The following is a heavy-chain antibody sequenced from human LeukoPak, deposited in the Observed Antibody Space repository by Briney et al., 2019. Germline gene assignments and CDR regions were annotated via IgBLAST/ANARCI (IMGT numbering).Heavy chain of an antibody. CDR3: ARDSSSWRQDFDY. CDR2: IYSGGST. V-gene: IGHV3-66*02. CDR1: GFTVSSNY. D-gene: IGHD6-13*01. J-gene: IGHJ4*02. Sequence: PGGPLRLSCAASGFTVSSNYMSWVRQAPGKGLEWVSVIYSGGSTYYADSVKGRFTISRDNSKNTLYLQMNSLRAEDTAVYYCARDSSSWRQDFDYWGQGTLVTVSS.